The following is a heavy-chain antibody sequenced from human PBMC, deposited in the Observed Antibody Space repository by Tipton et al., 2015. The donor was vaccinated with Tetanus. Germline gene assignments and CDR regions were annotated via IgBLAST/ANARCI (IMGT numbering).Heavy chain of an antibody. CDR1: GYNFTLYW. D-gene: IGHD4-17*01. J-gene: IGHJ4*02. Sequence: QLVQSGAEVKKPGESLKISCKVSGYNFTLYWIGWVRQMPGKGLEWMGIIYPRDSNTRYSPAFQGQVTISADRSISTAYLQWSSLKASDTAMYYCARRRTTTALSYYFDSWGQGTLVTFSS. CDR2: IYPRDSNT. CDR3: ARRRTTTALSYYFDS. V-gene: IGHV5-51*01.